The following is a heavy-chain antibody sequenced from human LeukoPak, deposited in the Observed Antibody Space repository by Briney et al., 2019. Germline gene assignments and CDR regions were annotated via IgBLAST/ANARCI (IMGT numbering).Heavy chain of an antibody. CDR3: ARGVGSGGYYGSSHWHLDL. Sequence: SETLSLTCTVSGGSISSYFWNWVRQPPGKGLEWIGYIPYSGSTSYNSSFNSRVTISLETSKKQVSLKLNFVTAADTAVYFCARGVGSGGYYGSSHWHLDLWGRGTLVTVSS. CDR2: IPYSGST. D-gene: IGHD3-22*01. V-gene: IGHV4-59*01. CDR1: GGSISSYF. J-gene: IGHJ2*01.